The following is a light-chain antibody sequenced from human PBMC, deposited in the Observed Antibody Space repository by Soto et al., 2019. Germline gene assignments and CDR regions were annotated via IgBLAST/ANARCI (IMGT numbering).Light chain of an antibody. CDR2: EVT. CDR1: SRDIGTSNL. Sequence: QSALTQPASVSGSRGQSITISCTGTSRDIGTSNLVSWYQQYPGRAPKLLIFEVTKRPSGISDRFSGSKSGNTASLTISGLRPEDEADYYCFSYPCISTSLCVFGTGTKLTVL. J-gene: IGLJ1*01. V-gene: IGLV2-23*02. CDR3: FSYPCISTSLCV.